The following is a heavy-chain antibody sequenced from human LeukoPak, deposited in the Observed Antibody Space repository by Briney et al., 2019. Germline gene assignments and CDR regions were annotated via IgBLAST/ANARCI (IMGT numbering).Heavy chain of an antibody. CDR1: RFPFSSYW. V-gene: IGHV3-7*01. J-gene: IGHJ4*02. D-gene: IGHD4-11*01. Sequence: GGSLRLSCAASRFPFSSYWMAWVRHAPGKGLEWVASIKQDGGETFYVDSVKGRFTISRDNAKNSLYLQMNSLRAEDTAVYYCTREDHSNYNYWGQGTLVTVSS. CDR2: IKQDGGET. CDR3: TREDHSNYNY.